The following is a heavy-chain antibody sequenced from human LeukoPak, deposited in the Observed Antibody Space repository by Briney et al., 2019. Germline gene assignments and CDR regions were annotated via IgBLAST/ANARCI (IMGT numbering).Heavy chain of an antibody. Sequence: GASVQVSCKASGYTFTSYAMHWVRQAPGQRLEWMGWINAGNGNTKYSQKFQGRVTITRDTSASTAYMELSSLRSEDTAVYYCARRELVGVVTLRNYYYGMDVWGQGTTVTVSS. V-gene: IGHV1-3*01. CDR2: INAGNGNT. CDR1: GYTFTSYA. CDR3: ARRELVGVVTLRNYYYGMDV. D-gene: IGHD3-3*01. J-gene: IGHJ6*02.